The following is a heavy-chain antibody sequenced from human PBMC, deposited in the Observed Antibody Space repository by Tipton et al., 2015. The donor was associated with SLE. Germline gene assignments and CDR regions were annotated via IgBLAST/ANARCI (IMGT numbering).Heavy chain of an antibody. CDR2: IYYSGST. D-gene: IGHD3-22*01. V-gene: IGHV4-31*03. CDR3: ARDLVGYYDSSGYDSS. CDR1: GDSISSGGYY. Sequence: TLSLTCNVSGDSISSGGYYWSWIRQPPGKGLEWIGNIYYSGSTYYNPFLKSRVTTSVDTSKNQFSLKLSSVTAADTAVYYCARDLVGYYDSSGYDSSWGQGTLVTVSS. J-gene: IGHJ5*02.